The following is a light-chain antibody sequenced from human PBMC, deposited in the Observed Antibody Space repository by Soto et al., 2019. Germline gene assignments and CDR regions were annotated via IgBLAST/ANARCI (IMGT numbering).Light chain of an antibody. CDR3: TAYTSSSTLV. V-gene: IGLV2-14*01. CDR1: SSDVGGYND. J-gene: IGLJ1*01. CDR2: DVT. Sequence: QSALTQPASVSGSHGQSITISCTGTSSDVGGYNDVSWYQQHPGKAPNLMIYDVTNRPSGVSNRFSGAKSGNTASLTISGLQAEDEADYYCTAYTSSSTLVFGTGTKLTVL.